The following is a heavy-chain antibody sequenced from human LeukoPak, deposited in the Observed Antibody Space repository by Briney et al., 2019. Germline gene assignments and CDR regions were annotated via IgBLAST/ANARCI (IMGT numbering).Heavy chain of an antibody. CDR1: GFTFSSYA. CDR3: AKESRYDILTGYSPFDY. Sequence: GGSLRLSCAASGFTFSSYAMSWGRQAPGKGVEWVSAISGSGGSTYYADSVKGGFTISRDNSKNTLYLQMNNLRAEDTAVYYCAKESRYDILTGYSPFDYWGQGTLVTVSS. D-gene: IGHD3-9*01. V-gene: IGHV3-23*01. CDR2: ISGSGGST. J-gene: IGHJ4*02.